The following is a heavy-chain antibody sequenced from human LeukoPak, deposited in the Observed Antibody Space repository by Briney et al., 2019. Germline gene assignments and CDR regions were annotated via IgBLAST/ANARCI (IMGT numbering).Heavy chain of an antibody. CDR1: GGSISSYY. J-gene: IGHJ4*02. CDR2: INHNGST. Sequence: PSETLSLTCTVSGGSISSYYWSWLRQPPGKGLEWIGEINHNGSTNYNPSLTSRVTISVDTSKNQFSLTLSSVTAADTAVYYCARASDGEPYYFDYWGQGTLVTVSS. D-gene: IGHD4-17*01. V-gene: IGHV4-34*01. CDR3: ARASDGEPYYFDY.